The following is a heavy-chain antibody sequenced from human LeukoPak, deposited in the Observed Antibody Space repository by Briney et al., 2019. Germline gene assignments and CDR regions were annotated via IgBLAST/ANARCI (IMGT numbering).Heavy chain of an antibody. D-gene: IGHD5-12*01. CDR1: GGTFSSYA. V-gene: IGHV1-69*06. CDR2: IIPIFGTA. CDR3: ARRAPNSGYDFHY. J-gene: IGHJ4*02. Sequence: ASVKVSCKASGGTFSSYAISWVRQAPGQGLEWMGGIIPIFGTANYAQKFQGRVTITADKSTSTAYMELSSLRSEDTAVYYCARRAPNSGYDFHYWGQGTLVTVSS.